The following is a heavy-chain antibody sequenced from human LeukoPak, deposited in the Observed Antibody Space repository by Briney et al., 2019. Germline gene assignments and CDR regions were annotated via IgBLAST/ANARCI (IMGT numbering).Heavy chain of an antibody. D-gene: IGHD2-2*01. V-gene: IGHV1-2*02. CDR3: ARETCSSTSCSNWFDP. Sequence: ASVKVSCKASGYTFTGYYMHWVRQAPGQGLKWMGWINPNSGGTNYAQKFQGRVTMTRDTSISTAYMELSRLRSDDTAVYYCARETCSSTSCSNWFDPWGQGTLVTVSS. J-gene: IGHJ5*02. CDR2: INPNSGGT. CDR1: GYTFTGYY.